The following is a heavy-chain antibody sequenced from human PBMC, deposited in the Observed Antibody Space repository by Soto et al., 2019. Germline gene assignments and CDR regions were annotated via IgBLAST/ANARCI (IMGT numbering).Heavy chain of an antibody. V-gene: IGHV3-30*03. J-gene: IGHJ4*02. CDR3: ARDLSTGAADYYFDY. D-gene: IGHD6-13*01. CDR1: GFTFNNFA. Sequence: VQLVESGGGVVQPGRSLRLSCAASGFTFNNFAMHWVRQAPGKGLEWVAVISYDGGDKYYADSVKGRFTISRDNSKNTLYLQMNGLRAEDTAVYYCARDLSTGAADYYFDYWNQGALVTVSS. CDR2: ISYDGGDK.